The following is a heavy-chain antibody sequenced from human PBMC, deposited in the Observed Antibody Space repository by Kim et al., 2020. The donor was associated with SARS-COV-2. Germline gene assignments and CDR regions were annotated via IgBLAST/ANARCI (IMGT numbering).Heavy chain of an antibody. D-gene: IGHD3-22*01. Sequence: GSLRLSCAASGFTFSSYAMHWVRQAPGKGLEWVAVISYDGSNKYYADSVKGRFTISRDNSKNTLYLQMNSLRAEDTAVYYCAREELPYDSSGYPHYWGQGTLVTVSS. V-gene: IGHV3-30-3*01. CDR2: ISYDGSNK. CDR1: GFTFSSYA. J-gene: IGHJ4*02. CDR3: AREELPYDSSGYPHY.